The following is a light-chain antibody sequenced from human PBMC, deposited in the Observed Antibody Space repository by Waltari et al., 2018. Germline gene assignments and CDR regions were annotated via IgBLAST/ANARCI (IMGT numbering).Light chain of an antibody. J-gene: IGKJ1*01. CDR1: QSVSSSY. V-gene: IGKV3-20*01. Sequence: EIVLTQSPGTLSLSPGERATLSCRASQSVSSSYLAWYQQKPGQAPRLLIYDASARPTGIPDRFSGSGSGTDFTLAISRLEPEDFTVYYCQQYASSPRTFGQGTKVEIK. CDR2: DAS. CDR3: QQYASSPRT.